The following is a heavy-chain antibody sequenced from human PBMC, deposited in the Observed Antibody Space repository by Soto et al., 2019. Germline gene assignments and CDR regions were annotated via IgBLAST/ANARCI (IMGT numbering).Heavy chain of an antibody. Sequence: GASVKVSCKASGYTFTSYAMHCVRQAPGQRLEWMGWINAGNGNTKYSQKFQGRVTITRDTSASTAYMELSSLRSEDTAVYYCASQYCISTSCTPYYGMDVWGQGTTVTVSS. V-gene: IGHV1-3*01. CDR2: INAGNGNT. CDR1: GYTFTSYA. D-gene: IGHD2-2*01. J-gene: IGHJ6*02. CDR3: ASQYCISTSCTPYYGMDV.